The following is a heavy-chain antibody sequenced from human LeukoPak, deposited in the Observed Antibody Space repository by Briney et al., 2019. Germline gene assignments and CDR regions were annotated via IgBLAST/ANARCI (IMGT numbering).Heavy chain of an antibody. D-gene: IGHD6-13*01. V-gene: IGHV3-30*18. Sequence: GGSLRLSCAASGFTFSSYGMHWVRQAPGKGLEWVAVISYDGSNKYYADSVKGRLTISRDNSKNTLYLQMNSLTAEDTAVYYCAKEGSSSWYGFDYWGQGTLVTVSS. J-gene: IGHJ4*02. CDR3: AKEGSSSWYGFDY. CDR2: ISYDGSNK. CDR1: GFTFSSYG.